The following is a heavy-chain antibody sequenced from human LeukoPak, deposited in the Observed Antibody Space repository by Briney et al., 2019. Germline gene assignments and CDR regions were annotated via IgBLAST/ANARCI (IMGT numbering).Heavy chain of an antibody. CDR1: GFTVSSNY. CDR3: ARGGWIAARPRTAFDI. V-gene: IGHV3-30*01. Sequence: GGSLRLSCAASGFTVSSNYMSWVRQAPGKGLEWVAVISYDGSNKYYADSVKGRFTISRDNSKNTLYLQMNSLRAEDTAVYYCARGGWIAARPRTAFDIWGQGTMVTVSS. CDR2: ISYDGSNK. J-gene: IGHJ3*02. D-gene: IGHD6-6*01.